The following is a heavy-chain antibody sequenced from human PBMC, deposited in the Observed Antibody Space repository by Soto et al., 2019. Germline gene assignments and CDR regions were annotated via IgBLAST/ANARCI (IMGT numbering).Heavy chain of an antibody. CDR2: ISASGST. CDR1: GGSISDGYY. D-gene: IGHD3-22*01. Sequence: QVQLQESGPGLVKPSQTLSLTCTVSGGSISDGYYWTWIRQHPGKGLEWIGSISASGSTSYNPSLKSRLTVSVDKSKNQFSLNLSSVTAADTAVYYCARRDRSGFSYWLDTWGQGTLVTVSS. CDR3: ARRDRSGFSYWLDT. V-gene: IGHV4-31*03. J-gene: IGHJ5*02.